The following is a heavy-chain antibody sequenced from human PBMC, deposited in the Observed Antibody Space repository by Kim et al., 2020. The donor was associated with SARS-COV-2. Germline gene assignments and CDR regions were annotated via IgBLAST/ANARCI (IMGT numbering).Heavy chain of an antibody. D-gene: IGHD6-13*01. J-gene: IGHJ6*02. V-gene: IGHV1-24*01. CDR2: FDPEDGET. Sequence: ASVKVSCKVSGYTLTELSMHWVRQAPGKGLEWMGGFDPEDGETIYAQKFQGRVTMTEDTSTDTAYMELSSLRSEDTAVYYCATPPPLAAHYYYYGMDVWGQGTTVTVSS. CDR3: ATPPPLAAHYYYYGMDV. CDR1: GYTLTELS.